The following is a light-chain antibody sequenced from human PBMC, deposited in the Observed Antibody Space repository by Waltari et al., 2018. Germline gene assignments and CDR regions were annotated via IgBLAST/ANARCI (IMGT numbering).Light chain of an antibody. Sequence: DIVLTQSPDSLAVSLGERATISCKSSQTVLYKSNDKNYLAWYQQKPGQPPRLLISWASIRESGVPERLSGSGSGTDFTLTISSLQAEDVAVYDCQQYYRSRTFGQGTKVEIK. CDR1: QTVLYKSNDKNY. CDR3: QQYYRSRT. J-gene: IGKJ1*01. V-gene: IGKV4-1*01. CDR2: WAS.